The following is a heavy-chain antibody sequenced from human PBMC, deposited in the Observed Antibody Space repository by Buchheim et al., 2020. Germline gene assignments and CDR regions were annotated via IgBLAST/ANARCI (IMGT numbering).Heavy chain of an antibody. D-gene: IGHD6-13*01. CDR3: ARGQQLPFDY. CDR2: ISYDGSNK. J-gene: IGHJ4*02. CDR1: GFTFSSYA. Sequence: QVQLVESGGGVVQPRRSLRLSCAASGFTFSSYAMHWVRQAPGKGLEWVAVISYDGSNKYYADSVKGRFTISRDNSKNTLYLQMNSLRAEDTAVYYCARGQQLPFDYWGQGTL. V-gene: IGHV3-30*01.